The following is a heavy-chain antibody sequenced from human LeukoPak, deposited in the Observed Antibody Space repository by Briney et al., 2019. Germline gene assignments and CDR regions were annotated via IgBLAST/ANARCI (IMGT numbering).Heavy chain of an antibody. V-gene: IGHV4-34*01. CDR3: ARGYVHFDI. CDR2: INHSGST. J-gene: IGHJ3*02. D-gene: IGHD3-16*01. Sequence: SETLSLTCAVYGGSFSGYYWSWIRRPPGKGLEWIGEINHSGSTNYNPSLKSRVTISVDTSKNQFSLKLSSVTAADTAVYYCARGYVHFDIWGQGTMVTVSS. CDR1: GGSFSGYY.